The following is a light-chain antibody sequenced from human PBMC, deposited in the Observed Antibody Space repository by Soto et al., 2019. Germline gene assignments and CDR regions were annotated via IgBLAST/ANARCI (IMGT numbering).Light chain of an antibody. Sequence: EIVMTQSPATLSVSPGERATLSCRASQSISSGLAWYQQKPGQAPRLLIYGASTRATDIPARFSGSGSGTEFTLTISGLQSEDFATYYCQQYYSFPLTFGGGTKVEIK. CDR2: GAS. V-gene: IGKV3-15*01. CDR3: QQYYSFPLT. J-gene: IGKJ4*01. CDR1: QSISSG.